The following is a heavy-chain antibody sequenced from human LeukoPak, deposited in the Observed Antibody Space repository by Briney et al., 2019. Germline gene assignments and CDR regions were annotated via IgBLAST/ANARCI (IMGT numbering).Heavy chain of an antibody. D-gene: IGHD3-22*01. J-gene: IGHJ1*01. CDR2: IYYSGRT. CDR3: ARRRYYDGSGYLQ. Sequence: SETLSLTCTVSGGSISSSSYYWDWIRQPPGKGLEWIGTIYYSGRTYYSPSLKSRVTLSVDTSSNQFSLNLRSVTAADTAVYYCARRRYYDGSGYLQWGQGTLLSVSS. CDR1: GGSISSSSYY. V-gene: IGHV4-39*01.